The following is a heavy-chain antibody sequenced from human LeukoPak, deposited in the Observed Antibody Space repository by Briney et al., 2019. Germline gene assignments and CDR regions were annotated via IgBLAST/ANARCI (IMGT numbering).Heavy chain of an antibody. D-gene: IGHD6-13*01. CDR1: GLTFSSYA. CDR2: ISGSGGST. Sequence: GGSLRLSCAASGLTFSSYAMSWVRQAPGKGLEWVSTISGSGGSTYYADSVKGRFTISRDNSKNTLYLQMNSLRAEDTAVYYCAKYSSSWFRYFDYWGQGTLVTVSS. V-gene: IGHV3-23*01. CDR3: AKYSSSWFRYFDY. J-gene: IGHJ4*02.